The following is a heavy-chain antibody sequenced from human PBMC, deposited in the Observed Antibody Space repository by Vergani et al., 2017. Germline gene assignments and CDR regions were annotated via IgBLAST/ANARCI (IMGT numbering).Heavy chain of an antibody. CDR2: ISGSGGST. V-gene: IGHV3-23*01. Sequence: EVQLLESGGGLVKPGGSLRLSCAASRFTFSSYAMSWVRQAPGKGLEWVSAISGSGGSTYYADSVKGRFTISRDNSKNTLYLQMNSLRAEDTALYYCAKRRGLYGSSGYYLSTGFDPWGQGTLVTVSS. D-gene: IGHD3-22*01. J-gene: IGHJ5*02. CDR1: RFTFSSYA. CDR3: AKRRGLYGSSGYYLSTGFDP.